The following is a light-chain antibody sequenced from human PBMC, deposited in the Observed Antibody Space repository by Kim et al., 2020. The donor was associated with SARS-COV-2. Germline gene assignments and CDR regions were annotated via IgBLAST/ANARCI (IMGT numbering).Light chain of an antibody. V-gene: IGKV3-20*01. J-gene: IGKJ2*01. CDR3: QQYGIAPPYT. CDR1: QSVSSSN. Sequence: SPGERATLSCRARQSVSSSNLAWYQQKPGQAPRLLMYGASSRATGIPDRFSGSGSGTDFILTISRLEPEDFAVYYCQQYGIAPPYTFGQGTKLEI. CDR2: GAS.